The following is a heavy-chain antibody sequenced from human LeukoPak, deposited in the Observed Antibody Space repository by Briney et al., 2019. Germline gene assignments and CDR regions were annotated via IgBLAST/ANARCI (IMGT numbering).Heavy chain of an antibody. D-gene: IGHD3-16*01. Sequence: ASVKVSCKASGYTFTSYGISWVRQAPGQGLEWMGWISAYNGNANYAQKLQGRVTMTTDTSTSTAYMELRSLRSDDTAVYYCARVTLRANWFDPWGQGTLVTVSS. CDR3: ARVTLRANWFDP. CDR1: GYTFTSYG. V-gene: IGHV1-18*01. CDR2: ISAYNGNA. J-gene: IGHJ5*02.